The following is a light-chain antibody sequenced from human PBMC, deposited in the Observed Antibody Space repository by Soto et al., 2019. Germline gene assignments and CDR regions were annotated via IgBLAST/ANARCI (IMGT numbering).Light chain of an antibody. V-gene: IGKV2-28*01. CDR1: RSLLKANGYTY. J-gene: IGKJ1*01. CDR2: LGY. CDR3: MQTLESRK. Sequence: DILMTQSPLSLTVTPVEPASISCRSSRSLLKANGYTYFHWFLQKPGQSPQLLIYLGYNRAPGVPDRFSGTGSGIDFTLKISRVEAEDVGVYYCMQTLESRKFGQGTKVDIK.